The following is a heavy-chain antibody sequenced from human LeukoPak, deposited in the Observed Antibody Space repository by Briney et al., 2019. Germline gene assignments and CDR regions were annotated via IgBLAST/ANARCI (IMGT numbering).Heavy chain of an antibody. Sequence: ASVKVPFKGSGYTLTELSMHLVRQAPGKGLEGNGGFHPEDGETIYAQKFQGRVIMTEDTSTGTADMELSSLRSEDTAVYYCATGRFGIAVAGANYFDCWGQGTLVTVSS. V-gene: IGHV1-24*01. CDR2: FHPEDGET. J-gene: IGHJ4*02. CDR3: ATGRFGIAVAGANYFDC. CDR1: GYTLTELS. D-gene: IGHD6-19*01.